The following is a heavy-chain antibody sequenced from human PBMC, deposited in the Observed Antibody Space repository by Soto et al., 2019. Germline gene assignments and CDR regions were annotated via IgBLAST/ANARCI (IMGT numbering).Heavy chain of an antibody. Sequence: ASVKVSCKASGYTFTNYDVACVRRAPGQGLQWMGWISFSKGKTYYEQSFQGRVTMATDTVTTTGYMEVRSLRSDDTAVYYCARKGYIGNFGLDVWGQGTTVTVSS. CDR2: ISFSKGKT. J-gene: IGHJ6*02. CDR1: GYTFTNYD. V-gene: IGHV1-18*01. D-gene: IGHD5-12*01. CDR3: ARKGYIGNFGLDV.